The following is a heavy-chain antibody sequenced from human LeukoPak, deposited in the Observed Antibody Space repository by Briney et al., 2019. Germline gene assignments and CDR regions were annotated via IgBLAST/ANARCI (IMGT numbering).Heavy chain of an antibody. CDR3: ARSQRPSGYYLYYFDY. CDR2: IKQDGSEK. Sequence: GGSLRLSCAASGFTFSSYWMSWVRQAPGKGLEWVANIKQDGSEKYYVDSVKGRFTISRDNAKNSLYLQMNSLRAEDTAVYYCARSQRPSGYYLYYFDYWGQGTLLTVSS. D-gene: IGHD3-22*01. J-gene: IGHJ4*02. CDR1: GFTFSSYW. V-gene: IGHV3-7*01.